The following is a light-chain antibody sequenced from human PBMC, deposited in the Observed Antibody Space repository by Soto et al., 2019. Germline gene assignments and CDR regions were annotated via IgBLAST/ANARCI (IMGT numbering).Light chain of an antibody. J-gene: IGKJ5*01. CDR3: MQGTHWPPIT. CDR2: KVS. Sequence: DVVLTQSPLSLPVTLGQPASISCRSTQSLVYSDGNIYLNWFQQRPGQSPRRLIYKVSNRDSGVPYRFSGSGSGTDFTLKISRVEAEYVGVYYCMQGTHWPPITFGQGTRLEIK. V-gene: IGKV2-30*01. CDR1: QSLVYSDGNIY.